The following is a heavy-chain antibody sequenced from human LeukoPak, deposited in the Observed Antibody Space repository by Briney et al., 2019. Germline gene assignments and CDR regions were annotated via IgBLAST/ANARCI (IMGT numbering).Heavy chain of an antibody. Sequence: GGSLRLSCAASGFTFDDYAMHWVRQAPGKGLEWVSGISWNSGSIGYADSVKGRFTISRDNAKNSLYLQMNSLRAEDTAFYYCARGSYNSSWYYFDFWGPGTLVTVSS. CDR1: GFTFDDYA. J-gene: IGHJ4*02. CDR3: ARGSYNSSWYYFDF. CDR2: ISWNSGSI. D-gene: IGHD6-13*01. V-gene: IGHV3-9*01.